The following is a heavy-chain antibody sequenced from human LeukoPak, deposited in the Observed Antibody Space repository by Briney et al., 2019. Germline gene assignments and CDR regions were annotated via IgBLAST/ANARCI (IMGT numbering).Heavy chain of an antibody. Sequence: ETLSLTCTVSGGSVSSYYWSWIRQPPGKGLEWVSAISGSGGTTYYADSVKGRFTISRDNSKNTLYLQMNSLRAEDTAVYYCAKDGYDYYYYYMDVWGKGTTVTVSS. D-gene: IGHD1-1*01. CDR1: GGSVSSYY. V-gene: IGHV3-23*01. J-gene: IGHJ6*03. CDR3: AKDGYDYYYYYMDV. CDR2: ISGSGGTT.